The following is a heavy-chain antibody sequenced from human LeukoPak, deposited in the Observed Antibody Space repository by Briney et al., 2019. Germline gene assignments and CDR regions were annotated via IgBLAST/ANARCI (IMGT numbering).Heavy chain of an antibody. CDR2: IIPILGIA. D-gene: IGHD1-20*01. CDR1: GYTFTSYA. J-gene: IGHJ5*02. V-gene: IGHV1-69*04. CDR3: ARGVTGTTVWFDP. Sequence: SVKVSCKASGYTFTSYAISWVRQAPGQGLEWMGRIIPILGIANYAQKFQGRVTITADKSTSTAYMELSSLRSEDTAVYYCARGVTGTTVWFDPWGQGTLVTVSS.